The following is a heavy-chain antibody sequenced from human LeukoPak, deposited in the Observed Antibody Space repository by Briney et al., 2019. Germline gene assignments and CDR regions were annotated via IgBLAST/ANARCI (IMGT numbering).Heavy chain of an antibody. CDR2: IYYSGST. D-gene: IGHD3-22*01. J-gene: IGHJ4*02. V-gene: IGHV4-39*07. CDR3: ARASDDSSGYYYLPTDY. CDR1: GGSISSSSYY. Sequence: KPSETLSLTCTVSGGSISSSSYYWGWIRQPPGKGLEWIGSIYYSGSTYYNPSLKSRVTISVDTSKNQFSLKLSSVTAADTAVYYCARASDDSSGYYYLPTDYWGQGTLVTVSS.